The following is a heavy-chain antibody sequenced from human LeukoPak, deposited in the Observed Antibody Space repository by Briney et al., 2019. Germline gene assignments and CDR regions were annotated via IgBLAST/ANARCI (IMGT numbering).Heavy chain of an antibody. CDR2: IYSGGST. CDR3: ARVKGGSYLSAFDI. J-gene: IGHJ3*02. CDR1: GFTVSSNY. V-gene: IGHV3-66*01. Sequence: GGSLRLSCAASGFTVSSNYMSWVRQAPGKGLEWVSVIYSGGSTYYADSVKGRFTISRDNSKNTLYLQMNSLRAEDTAVYYCARVKGGSYLSAFDIWGQGTMVTVSS. D-gene: IGHD1-26*01.